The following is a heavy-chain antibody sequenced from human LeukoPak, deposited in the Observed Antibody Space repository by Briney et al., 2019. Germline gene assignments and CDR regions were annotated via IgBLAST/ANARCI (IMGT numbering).Heavy chain of an antibody. CDR1: GFTFSSYA. J-gene: IGHJ5*02. Sequence: GGSLRLSCAASGFTFSSYAMHWVRQAPGKGLEWVAVISYDGSNKYYADSVKGRFTISRDNSKNTLYLQMNSLRAEDTAVYYCARLRGIMPSYFDPWGQGTLVTVSS. CDR3: ARLRGIMPSYFDP. V-gene: IGHV3-30-3*01. D-gene: IGHD2-2*01. CDR2: ISYDGSNK.